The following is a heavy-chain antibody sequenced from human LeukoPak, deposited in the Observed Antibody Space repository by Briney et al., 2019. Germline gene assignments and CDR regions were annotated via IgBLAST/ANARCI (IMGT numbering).Heavy chain of an antibody. CDR2: IIPIFGTA. D-gene: IGHD5-18*01. V-gene: IGHV1-69*13. CDR1: GYTFTSYG. Sequence: SVKVSCKASGYTFTSYGISWVRQAPGQGLEWMGGIIPIFGTANYAQKFQGRVTITADESTSTAYMELSSLRSEDTAVYYCARGVLGDQLGDTAMVTYFDYWGQGTLVTVSS. J-gene: IGHJ4*02. CDR3: ARGVLGDQLGDTAMVTYFDY.